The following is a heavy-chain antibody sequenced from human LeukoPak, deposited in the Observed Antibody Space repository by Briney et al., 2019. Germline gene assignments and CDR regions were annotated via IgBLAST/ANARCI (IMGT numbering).Heavy chain of an antibody. CDR3: AKELDTMFFDY. Sequence: PGGSLRLSCAASGFTFSSYWMSWVHQAPGKGLEWVANIKQDGSQKYYVDSVKGRFSISRDNAKNSLYLQMNSLTTDDTAFYFCAKELDTMFFDYWGQGALVTVSS. CDR1: GFTFSSYW. CDR2: IKQDGSQK. V-gene: IGHV3-7*03. J-gene: IGHJ4*02. D-gene: IGHD3-10*02.